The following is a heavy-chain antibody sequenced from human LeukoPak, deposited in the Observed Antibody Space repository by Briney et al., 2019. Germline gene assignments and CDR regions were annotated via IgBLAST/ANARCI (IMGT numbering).Heavy chain of an antibody. CDR3: ARVSIGWYSFDY. J-gene: IGHJ4*02. Sequence: GGSLRLSCAASGFTFSSYGMHWVRQAPGKGLEWVAFIRYDGSNKYYADSVKGRFTISRDNAKDTVYLQMNSLRAEDTAVYYCARVSIGWYSFDYWGQGTLVTVSS. V-gene: IGHV3-30*02. CDR1: GFTFSSYG. D-gene: IGHD6-19*01. CDR2: IRYDGSNK.